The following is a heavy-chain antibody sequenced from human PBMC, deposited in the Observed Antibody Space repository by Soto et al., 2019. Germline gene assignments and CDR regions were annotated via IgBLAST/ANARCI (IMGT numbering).Heavy chain of an antibody. CDR2: ISYDGIKK. D-gene: IGHD5-18*01. Sequence: PGGSLRLSCAANGFIFDTYGMHWVRQAPGKGLEWIAVISYDGIKKNYADSVKGRFTISRDNSKNTLFLQMNSLRSDDTAVYFCAKDQSGYTYATVHYWGQGTLVTVSS. CDR3: AKDQSGYTYATVHY. V-gene: IGHV3-30*18. CDR1: GFIFDTYG. J-gene: IGHJ4*02.